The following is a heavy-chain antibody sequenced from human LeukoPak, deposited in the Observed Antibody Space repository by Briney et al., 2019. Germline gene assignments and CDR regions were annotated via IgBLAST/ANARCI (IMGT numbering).Heavy chain of an antibody. CDR1: GFTFSSYG. J-gene: IGHJ3*02. D-gene: IGHD6-13*01. V-gene: IGHV3-33*01. CDR2: IWYDGSNK. Sequence: PGGSLRLSCAASGFTFSSYGMHWVRQAPGKGLEWVAVIWYDGSNKYYADSVKGRFTISRDNSENTLYLQMNSLRAEDTAVYYCARSLYSSSWYGAFDIWGQGTMVTVSS. CDR3: ARSLYSSSWYGAFDI.